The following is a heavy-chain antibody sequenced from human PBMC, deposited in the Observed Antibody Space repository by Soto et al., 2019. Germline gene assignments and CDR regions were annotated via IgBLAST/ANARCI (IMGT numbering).Heavy chain of an antibody. V-gene: IGHV3-11*01. CDR1: GFTFSDYY. CDR2: ISSSGSTI. CDR3: ARGRIAAAGWTFDY. Sequence: GGSLRLSCAASGFTFSDYYMSWIRQAPGKGLEWVSYISSSGSTIYYADSVKGRFTISRDSAKNSLYLQMNSLRAEDTAVYYGARGRIAAAGWTFDYWGQGTLVTVSS. J-gene: IGHJ4*02. D-gene: IGHD6-13*01.